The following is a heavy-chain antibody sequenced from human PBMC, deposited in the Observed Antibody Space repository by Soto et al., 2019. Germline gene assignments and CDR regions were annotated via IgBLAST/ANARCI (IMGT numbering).Heavy chain of an antibody. D-gene: IGHD1-26*01. Sequence: QVQLQESGPGLVKPSQTLSLTCTVSGGSISSGTDYWSWIRQHPGKGLEWIGYIYYTGTTFYNPSLKSRVTISLDTSKNQFSLKLTSVTAADTAVYYCARGNSVTYPCPFDYWGQGTLVTVSS. CDR3: ARGNSVTYPCPFDY. CDR1: GGSISSGTDY. J-gene: IGHJ4*02. CDR2: IYYTGTT. V-gene: IGHV4-31*03.